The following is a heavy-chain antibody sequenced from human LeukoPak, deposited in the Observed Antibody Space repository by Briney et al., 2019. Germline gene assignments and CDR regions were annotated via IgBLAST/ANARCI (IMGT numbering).Heavy chain of an antibody. CDR3: ARDGPVGAPFDY. CDR2: ISSTSTYI. D-gene: IGHD1-26*01. V-gene: IGHV3-21*01. Sequence: GSLRLSCAASGFTFSNYSMNWVRQAPGKGLDWVSSISSTSTYILYADSVKDRFTISKDNDRNSLYLQMNSLRAEDTAVYYCARDGPVGAPFDYWGQGTLVTVSS. J-gene: IGHJ4*02. CDR1: GFTFSNYS.